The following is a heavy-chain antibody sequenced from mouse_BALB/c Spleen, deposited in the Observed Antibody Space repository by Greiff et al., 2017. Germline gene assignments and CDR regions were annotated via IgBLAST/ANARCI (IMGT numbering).Heavy chain of an antibody. CDR3: AKAYGSSHYYAMDY. J-gene: IGHJ4*01. Sequence: VQLQQSGPELVKPGASVKIPCKASGYTFTDYNMDWVKQSHGKSLEWIGDINPNNGGTIYNQKFKGKATLTVDKSSSTAYMELRSLTSEDTAVYYCAKAYGSSHYYAMDYWGQGTSVTVSS. V-gene: IGHV1-18*01. CDR1: GYTFTDYN. CDR2: INPNNGGT. D-gene: IGHD1-1*01.